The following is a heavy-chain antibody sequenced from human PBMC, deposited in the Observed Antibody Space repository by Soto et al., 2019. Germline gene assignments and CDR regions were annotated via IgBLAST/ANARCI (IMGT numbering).Heavy chain of an antibody. CDR1: GFNFSRFW. D-gene: IGHD2-2*01. CDR2: INSDGSRT. J-gene: IGHJ6*02. CDR3: ARDLSSCSSARCYSFYYGMDV. V-gene: IGHV3-74*01. Sequence: GGSLRLSCTASGFNFSRFWTHWVRQAPGRGLVWVAHINSDGSRTSYADSVKGRFTISRDNAKNTLYLQMNSLRVEDTAVYYCARDLSSCSSARCYSFYYGMDVWGQGTTVTVSS.